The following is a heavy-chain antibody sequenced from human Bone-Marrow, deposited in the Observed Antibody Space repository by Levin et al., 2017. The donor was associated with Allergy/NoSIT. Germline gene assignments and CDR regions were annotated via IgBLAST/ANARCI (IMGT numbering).Heavy chain of an antibody. V-gene: IGHV1-46*01. J-gene: IGHJ4*02. CDR1: GYTFIGYY. Sequence: ASVKVSCKASGYTFIGYYMHWVRKAPGQGLEWMGMINPKGGSTTYAQKFHDRVIMTADRATSTVYMELSSLTSDDTATYYCAFPVFNDFGGVIIMSHWGQGTQVTVSS. CDR3: AFPVFNDFGGVIIMSH. CDR2: INPKGGST. D-gene: IGHD3-16*02.